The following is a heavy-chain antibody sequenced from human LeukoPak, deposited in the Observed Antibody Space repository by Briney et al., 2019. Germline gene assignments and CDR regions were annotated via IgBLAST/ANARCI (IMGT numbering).Heavy chain of an antibody. D-gene: IGHD3-3*01. CDR2: ISAGGDTT. CDR3: AKDGVQPGYYFAV. J-gene: IGHJ4*02. Sequence: GGSLRLSCAASAFAFNDFAMTWVRQAPGKGLEWVSSISAGGDTTTYADSVKGRFTVSKDTFVNTLYLQMHKLRADDTAMYFCAKDGVQPGYYFAVWGQGALVTVSS. V-gene: IGHV3-23*01. CDR1: AFAFNDFA.